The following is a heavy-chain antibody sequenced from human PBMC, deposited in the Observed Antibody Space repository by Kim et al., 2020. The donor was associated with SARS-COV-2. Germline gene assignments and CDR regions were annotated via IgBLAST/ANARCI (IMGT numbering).Heavy chain of an antibody. D-gene: IGHD3-10*01. V-gene: IGHV3-21*01. CDR3: AVRGGSGSFRFDY. Sequence: GGSLRLSCAASGFTFSSYSMNWVRQAPGKGLEWVSSISSSSSYIYYADSVKGRFTISRDNAKNSLYLQRNSLRAEDTAVYYCAVRGGSGSFRFDYWGQGTLVTVSS. CDR2: ISSSSSYI. J-gene: IGHJ4*02. CDR1: GFTFSSYS.